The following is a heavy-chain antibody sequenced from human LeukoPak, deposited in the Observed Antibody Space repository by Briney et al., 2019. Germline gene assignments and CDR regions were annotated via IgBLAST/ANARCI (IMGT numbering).Heavy chain of an antibody. CDR3: ARDRSGSGSYSYDN. D-gene: IGHD3-10*01. CDR2: IFSGGST. J-gene: IGHJ4*02. CDR1: GFSASSNY. V-gene: IGHV3-66*01. Sequence: GSLRLSCAASGFSASSNYTSWVRQAPGKGLEWVSVIFSGGSTYFADSVKGRFTISRDNSKNTLYLQMNSLRAEDTAVYYCARDRSGSGSYSYDNWGQGTLVTVSS.